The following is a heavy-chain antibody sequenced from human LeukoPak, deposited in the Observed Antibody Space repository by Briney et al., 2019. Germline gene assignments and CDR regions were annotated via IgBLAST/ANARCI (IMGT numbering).Heavy chain of an antibody. Sequence: GGALRLSCAASGFAFANQAMGWVRQASGKGLEWVSVISDSGDITYYADSVKGRFTISRDNSKNTLFLQMNSLRAEDTAVYYCAKDARRTSGWYFFDYWGQGTLVTVSS. CDR2: ISDSGDIT. J-gene: IGHJ4*02. D-gene: IGHD6-19*01. CDR1: GFAFANQA. V-gene: IGHV3-23*01. CDR3: AKDARRTSGWYFFDY.